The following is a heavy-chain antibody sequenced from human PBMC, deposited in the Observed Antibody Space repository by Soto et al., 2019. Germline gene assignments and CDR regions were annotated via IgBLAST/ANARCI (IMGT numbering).Heavy chain of an antibody. CDR3: AKEIGDSNDYPLDY. CDR2: ISNDGTGK. D-gene: IGHD3-16*01. Sequence: QVQLVESGGGVVQPGRSLRLSCAASGFTFSSLGMHWVRQAPGKGLEWVAIISNDGTGKYYADSVKGRFTISRDNSRNTLDLQLNSLRTEDTAVYYSAKEIGDSNDYPLDYWGQGTLVTVSS. V-gene: IGHV3-30*18. J-gene: IGHJ4*02. CDR1: GFTFSSLG.